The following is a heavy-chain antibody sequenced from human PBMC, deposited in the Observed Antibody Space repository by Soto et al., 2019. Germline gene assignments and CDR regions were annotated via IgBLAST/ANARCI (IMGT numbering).Heavy chain of an antibody. CDR1: GFTFGDYA. CDR2: IRSKAYGGTT. Sequence: GGSMRVSCTASGFTFGDYARSWFRQAPGKGLEWVGFIRSKAYGGTTEDGASVKGRVTISRDDSKSIAYLQMNSLKTEDTAVYYCTRGDLEWSNYYFDYWGQGTLVTVSS. V-gene: IGHV3-49*03. D-gene: IGHD3-3*01. CDR3: TRGDLEWSNYYFDY. J-gene: IGHJ4*02.